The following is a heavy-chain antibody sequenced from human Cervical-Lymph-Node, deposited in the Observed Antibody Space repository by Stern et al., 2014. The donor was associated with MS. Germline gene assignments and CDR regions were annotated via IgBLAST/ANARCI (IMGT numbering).Heavy chain of an antibody. J-gene: IGHJ4*02. CDR1: GGSITNSDFF. CDR2: IAYSGTT. Sequence: QVQLQESGPGLVKPSETLSLTCTVSGGSITNSDFFWGWIRQPPGKGLEWIGTIAYSGTTYYNPSLKSRVTISVDTSRNQFSLKLTSVTAADTSVYYCARHPTSIRQWLASFEYWGQGTLVTVSS. V-gene: IGHV4-39*01. CDR3: ARHPTSIRQWLASFEY. D-gene: IGHD6-19*01.